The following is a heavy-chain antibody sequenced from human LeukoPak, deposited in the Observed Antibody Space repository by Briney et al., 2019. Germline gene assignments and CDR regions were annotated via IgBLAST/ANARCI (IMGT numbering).Heavy chain of an antibody. D-gene: IGHD2-2*02. V-gene: IGHV5-51*01. CDR1: GYSFTSYW. Sequence: GESLKISCKGSGYSFTSYWIGWVRQMPGKGLEWMGIIYPGDSDTRYSPSFQGQVTISADKSISTAYLQWSSLKASDTAMYYCARHVVVPAAIEEADYWGQGTLVTVSS. J-gene: IGHJ4*02. CDR3: ARHVVVPAAIEEADY. CDR2: IYPGDSDT.